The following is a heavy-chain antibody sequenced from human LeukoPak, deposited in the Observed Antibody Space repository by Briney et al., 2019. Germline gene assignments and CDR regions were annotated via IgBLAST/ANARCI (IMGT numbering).Heavy chain of an antibody. J-gene: IGHJ4*01. CDR1: GYSISSDYF. D-gene: IGHD6-19*01. CDR3: ARVGITVAGPFDY. Sequence: SETLSLTCAVSGYSISSDYFWGWIRQPPGRGLEWIGSIYHSGTTYYNPSLKSRVTISVDTSKNQFSLKLSSVTAADTAVYYCARVGITVAGPFDYWGQEPWSPSPQ. V-gene: IGHV4-38-2*01. CDR2: IYHSGTT.